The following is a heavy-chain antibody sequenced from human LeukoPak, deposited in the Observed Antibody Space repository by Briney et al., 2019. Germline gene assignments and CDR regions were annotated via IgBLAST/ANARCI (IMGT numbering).Heavy chain of an antibody. V-gene: IGHV3-23*01. CDR2: IRGSGGST. D-gene: IGHD4-23*01. CDR1: GFTFSSYA. CDR3: AEERAPVGAFDI. J-gene: IGHJ3*02. Sequence: SGGSLTLSCAASGFTFSSYAMSWVRQAPGKGLEWVSAIRGSGGSTYYADSVKGRFTISRDNSKNTLYLQMNSLRAEDTAVYYCAEERAPVGAFDIWGQGTMVTVSS.